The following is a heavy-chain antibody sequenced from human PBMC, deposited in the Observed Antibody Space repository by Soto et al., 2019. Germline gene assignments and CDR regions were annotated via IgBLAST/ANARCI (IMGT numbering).Heavy chain of an antibody. CDR2: IYYTGST. Sequence: SETLSLTCTVSGGSVSSGSYQWSWIRQSPGKGLEWIGYIYYTGSTNYNPSLKSRVTISVDTSKNQFSLKLTSVTAADTALYFCARLQVYDFWSGSVPMDVWGQGTTVTVSS. V-gene: IGHV4-61*01. J-gene: IGHJ6*02. CDR1: GGSVSSGSYQ. D-gene: IGHD3-3*01. CDR3: ARLQVYDFWSGSVPMDV.